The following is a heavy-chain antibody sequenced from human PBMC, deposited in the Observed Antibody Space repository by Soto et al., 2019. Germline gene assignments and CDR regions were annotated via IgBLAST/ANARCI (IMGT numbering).Heavy chain of an antibody. CDR1: GFTFSSYA. CDR2: ITGSGSGT. Sequence: EVHMLASGGGLVQPGGSLRLACAASGFTFSSYALTWVRQAPGRGLEWVSSITGSGSGTYYADSVKGRFIISRDNSENTLYLQMNSLRAEDKALYYCAKDPNGDYVGAFDDWGQGTLVTVSS. J-gene: IGHJ4*02. D-gene: IGHD4-17*01. V-gene: IGHV3-23*01. CDR3: AKDPNGDYVGAFDD.